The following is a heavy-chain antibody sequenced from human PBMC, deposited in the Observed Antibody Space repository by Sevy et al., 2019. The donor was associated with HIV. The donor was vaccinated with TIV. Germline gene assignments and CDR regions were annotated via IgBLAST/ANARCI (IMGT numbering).Heavy chain of an antibody. J-gene: IGHJ4*02. Sequence: GGSLRLSCAAPGFTLRSYGIHWVRQTSGKGLEWISYISSSGHNIDYADSVKGRFTISRDDAKNSLYLQMNSLRVEDTAMYYCARGVNWKYVTDYWGQGTLVTVSS. CDR3: ARGVNWKYVTDY. CDR2: ISSSGHNI. D-gene: IGHD1-7*01. CDR1: GFTLRSYG. V-gene: IGHV3-48*01.